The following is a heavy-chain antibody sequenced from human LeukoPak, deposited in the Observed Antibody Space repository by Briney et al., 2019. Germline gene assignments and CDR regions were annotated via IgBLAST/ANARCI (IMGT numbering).Heavy chain of an antibody. Sequence: GGSLRLSCAASGFAFSGSAMHWVRQASGKGLEWVGRIRSKANSYATAYAASVKGRFTISRDDSKNTAYLQMNSLKTEDTGVYYCTRLFFSGSYYEGYWGQGTLVTVSS. CDR3: TRLFFSGSYYEGY. V-gene: IGHV3-73*01. D-gene: IGHD1-26*01. J-gene: IGHJ4*02. CDR2: IRSKANSYAT. CDR1: GFAFSGSA.